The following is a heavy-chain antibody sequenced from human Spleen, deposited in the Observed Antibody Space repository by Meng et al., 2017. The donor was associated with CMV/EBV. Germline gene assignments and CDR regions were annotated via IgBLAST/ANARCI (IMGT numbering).Heavy chain of an antibody. J-gene: IGHJ4*02. V-gene: IGHV2-5*02. CDR2: IYWDDDK. Sequence: LNTNKVGVGWIRQPPGQALEWLALIYWDDDKRYSPSLKSRLTITKDSSRNQVVLTVTNMDPVDTATYYCAHTPSGFNGWYAPIFDYWGQGALVTVSS. D-gene: IGHD6-19*01. CDR1: LNTNKVG. CDR3: AHTPSGFNGWYAPIFDY.